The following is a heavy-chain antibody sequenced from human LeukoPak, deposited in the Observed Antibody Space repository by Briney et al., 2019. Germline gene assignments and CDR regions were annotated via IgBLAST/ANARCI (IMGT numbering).Heavy chain of an antibody. CDR2: LSYDGSYK. Sequence: GGSLRLSCAASGFTFSTYAMHWVRQAPGKGLEWVAVLSYDGSYKDYADSVKGRFTFSRDNSKNTLYLQMNSLRAEDTAVYYCARGARKGDDYGGFFDYWGRGTLVTVSS. J-gene: IGHJ4*02. V-gene: IGHV3-30*04. CDR1: GFTFSTYA. CDR3: ARGARKGDDYGGFFDY. D-gene: IGHD4-23*01.